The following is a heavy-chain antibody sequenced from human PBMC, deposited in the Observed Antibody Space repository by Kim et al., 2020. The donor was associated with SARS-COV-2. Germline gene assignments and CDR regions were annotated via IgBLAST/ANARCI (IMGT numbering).Heavy chain of an antibody. V-gene: IGHV4-59*01. CDR3: ARDTLLRY. J-gene: IGHJ4*02. CDR2: IYHTGST. CDR1: GGSITNYF. D-gene: IGHD3-3*01. Sequence: ETMSLTCTVSGGSITNYFWGWIRQPPGKGLEWIGHIYHTGSTNYNPSLKSRVTISVDMSKNQFYLKLSSVTAADTAVYYCARDTLLRYWGQGTLVTVSS.